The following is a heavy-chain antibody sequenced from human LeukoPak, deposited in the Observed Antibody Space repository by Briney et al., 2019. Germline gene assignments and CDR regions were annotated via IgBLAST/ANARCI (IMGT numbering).Heavy chain of an antibody. CDR1: GGSILSYY. D-gene: IGHD4-17*01. V-gene: IGHV4-4*07. Sequence: SETLSLTCTVSGGSILSYYWSWIRQPAGKGLEWIGRIYSSGSTYYNPSLKSRVTISVDTSKNQFSLNLSSVTAADTAVYYCARDSYGDPQFDYWGQGTLVTVSS. CDR2: IYSSGST. J-gene: IGHJ4*02. CDR3: ARDSYGDPQFDY.